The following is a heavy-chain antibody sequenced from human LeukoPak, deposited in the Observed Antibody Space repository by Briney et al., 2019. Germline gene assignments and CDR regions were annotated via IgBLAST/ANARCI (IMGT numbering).Heavy chain of an antibody. CDR2: IYSGGST. J-gene: IGHJ4*02. V-gene: IGHV3-53*01. CDR3: ARDVNPPALSATTY. D-gene: IGHD1-26*01. Sequence: PGGSLRLSCAASGFTVSSNYMSWVRQAPGKGLEWVSVIYSGGSTYYADSVKGRFTISRDNSKNTLYLQMNSLRAEDTAVYHCARDVNPPALSATTYWGQGTLVTVSS. CDR1: GFTVSSNY.